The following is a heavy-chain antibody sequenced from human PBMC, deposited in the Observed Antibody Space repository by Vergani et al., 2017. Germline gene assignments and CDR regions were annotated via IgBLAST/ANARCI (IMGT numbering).Heavy chain of an antibody. CDR1: CGSFSGYY. CDR3: ARGRGIAARRADY. Sequence: QVQLQQWGAGLLKPSETLSLTCAVYCGSFSGYYCSWIRQAPGKGLEWVGEINHSGSTNYNPSLKSRGTISVDTSKNQFSLKLSSVTAADTAVYYCARGRGIAARRADYWGQGTLVTVSS. J-gene: IGHJ4*02. V-gene: IGHV4-34*01. D-gene: IGHD6-6*01. CDR2: INHSGST.